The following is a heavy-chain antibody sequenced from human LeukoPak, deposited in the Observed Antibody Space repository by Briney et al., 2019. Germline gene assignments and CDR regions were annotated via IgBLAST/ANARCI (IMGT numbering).Heavy chain of an antibody. CDR1: GFTFSSYG. D-gene: IGHD5-12*01. CDR3: AKDRYSGYDYDAFDI. CDR2: ISYDGSNK. J-gene: IGHJ3*02. Sequence: GGSLRLSCAASGFTFSSYGMHWVRQAPGKGLEWVAVISYDGSNKYYADSVKGRFTISRDNSKNTLYLQMNSLRAEDTAVYYCAKDRYSGYDYDAFDIWGQGTMVTVSS. V-gene: IGHV3-30*18.